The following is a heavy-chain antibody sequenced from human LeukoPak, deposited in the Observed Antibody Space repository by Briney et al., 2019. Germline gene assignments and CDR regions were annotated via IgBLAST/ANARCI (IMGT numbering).Heavy chain of an antibody. V-gene: IGHV3-48*01. CDR2: IRRSGTTI. J-gene: IGHJ4*02. CDR3: VRDPHALDY. D-gene: IGHD2-2*01. CDR1: GFTFSNYS. Sequence: GGSPRLSCAASGFTFSNYSMNWVRQAPGKGLEWVSYIRRSGTTIYYADSVKGRFTISRDNARNSLYLQMSSLRAEDTAVYYCVRDPHALDYWGQGTLVTVSS.